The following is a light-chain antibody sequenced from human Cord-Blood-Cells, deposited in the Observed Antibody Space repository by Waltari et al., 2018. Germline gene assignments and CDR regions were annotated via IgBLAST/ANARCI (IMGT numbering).Light chain of an antibody. Sequence: QSVLTQPPSVSAAPGQKVTISCSGSSSNIGNNYVSWYQQLPGTAPKLLIYDNNQRPSGSPDRFSGSKSGTSATLGITGLQTGDEADYYCGTWDSSLSAWVFGGGTKLTVL. CDR3: GTWDSSLSAWV. CDR2: DNN. V-gene: IGLV1-51*01. CDR1: SSNIGNNY. J-gene: IGLJ3*02.